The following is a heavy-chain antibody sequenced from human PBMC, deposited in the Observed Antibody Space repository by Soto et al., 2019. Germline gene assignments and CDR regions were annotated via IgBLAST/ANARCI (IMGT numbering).Heavy chain of an antibody. D-gene: IGHD1-1*01. CDR1: GGSVGSDNW. V-gene: IGHV4-4*02. CDR3: AQNGTYSLDV. Sequence: SETLSLTCAVSGGSVGSDNWWNWVRQTPGKGLEWIGEIHRTGSTHYNPSLKSRVTISVDKSKNQFSLSLNSVTAADTAFYFCAQNGTYSLDVWGQGTTVTVSS. CDR2: IHRTGST. J-gene: IGHJ6*02.